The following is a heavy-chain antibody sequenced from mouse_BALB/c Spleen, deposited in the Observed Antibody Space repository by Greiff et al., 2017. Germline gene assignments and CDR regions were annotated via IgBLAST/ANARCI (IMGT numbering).Heavy chain of an antibody. D-gene: IGHD1-1*01. CDR1: GFSLTSYG. CDR3: ARSGGTTVVDAMDY. V-gene: IGHV2-2*02. Sequence: VKLMESGPGLVQPSQSLSITCTVSGFSLTSYGVHWVRQSPGKGLEWLGVIWSGGSTDYNAAFISRLSISKDNSKSQVFFKMNSLQANDTAIYYCARSGGTTVVDAMDYWGQGTSVTVSS. CDR2: IWSGGST. J-gene: IGHJ4*01.